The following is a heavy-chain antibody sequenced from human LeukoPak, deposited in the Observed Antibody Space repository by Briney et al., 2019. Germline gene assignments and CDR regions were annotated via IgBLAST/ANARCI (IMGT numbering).Heavy chain of an antibody. CDR1: RYTFTAYY. D-gene: IGHD1-7*01. V-gene: IGHV1-2*02. CDR2: INPDSGDT. J-gene: IGHJ4*02. CDR3: ARDYIDPGNYTPLGY. Sequence: ASVKVSCKASRYTFTAYYVHWVRQAPGQGLEWMGWINPDSGDTSSAQRFQGRVTVTRDTSISTVYMELSRLRSDDTAVYYCARDYIDPGNYTPLGYWGQGTLVTVSS.